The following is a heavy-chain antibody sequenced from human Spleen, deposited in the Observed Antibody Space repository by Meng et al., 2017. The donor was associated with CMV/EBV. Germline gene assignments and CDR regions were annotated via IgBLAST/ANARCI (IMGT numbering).Heavy chain of an antibody. CDR2: INPDNGNT. CDR1: GYTFSSYD. CDR3: ARGGHLSLWFGEFWH. J-gene: IGHJ4*02. D-gene: IGHD3-10*01. Sequence: ASVKVSCKTSGYTFSSYDINWVRQATGQGLEWMGWINPDNGNTGYAQKFQGRVTITRNTSGRTAYMELSSLRSEDTAVYFCARGGHLSLWFGEFWHWGQGTPVTVSS. V-gene: IGHV1-8*01.